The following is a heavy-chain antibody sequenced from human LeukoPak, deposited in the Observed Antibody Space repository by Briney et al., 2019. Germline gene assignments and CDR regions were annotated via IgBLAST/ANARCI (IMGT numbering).Heavy chain of an antibody. D-gene: IGHD3-22*01. CDR3: ASLSPLYYDSSGYSY. J-gene: IGHJ4*02. V-gene: IGHV3-53*01. CDR1: GFTVRSNY. Sequence: PGGSLRLSCPAFGFTVRSNYMGWVRQAPGKGLGWGSVIYSGDITYYADTVKGRLTISRDNSKNTLYLQMNSLRAEDTAVYYCASLSPLYYDSSGYSYWGQGTLVTVSS. CDR2: IYSGDIT.